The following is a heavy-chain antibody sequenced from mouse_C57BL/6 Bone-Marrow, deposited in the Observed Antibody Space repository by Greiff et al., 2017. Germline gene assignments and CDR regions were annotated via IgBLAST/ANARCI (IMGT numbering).Heavy chain of an antibody. D-gene: IGHD2-3*01. CDR3: ARIYDGYLYYFDD. Sequence: VQLQQPGAELVKPGASVKLSCKASGYTFTSYWMHWVKQRPGRGLEWIGRIAPNSGGTKYNEKFKSKATLTVDKPSSTAYMQLSSLTSEDSAVYYCARIYDGYLYYFDDWGQGTTLTVSS. J-gene: IGHJ2*01. CDR1: GYTFTSYW. CDR2: IAPNSGGT. V-gene: IGHV1-72*01.